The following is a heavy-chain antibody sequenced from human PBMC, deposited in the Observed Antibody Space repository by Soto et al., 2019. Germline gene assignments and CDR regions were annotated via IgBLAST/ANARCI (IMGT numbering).Heavy chain of an antibody. J-gene: IGHJ6*02. CDR3: ARDSPCESTSCSFRFSYYYYYYGMDV. CDR1: AYTFNRYY. Sequence: ASVKVSCKASAYTFNRYYMHWVRQAPGPGLEWMGWISPHTGGTTYAQKFQGRVTMTRDTSVSTAFMELSRLGSDDTAVYYCARDSPCESTSCSFRFSYYYYYYGMDVWGQGTTVTVSS. CDR2: ISPHTGGT. D-gene: IGHD2-2*01. V-gene: IGHV1-2*02.